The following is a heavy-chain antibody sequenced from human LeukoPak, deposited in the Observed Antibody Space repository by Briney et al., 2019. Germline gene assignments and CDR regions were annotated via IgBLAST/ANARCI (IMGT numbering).Heavy chain of an antibody. J-gene: IGHJ3*02. Sequence: GGSLRLSCAASGFTFDDLAMHWVRQSPGKGLEWVSGSSWDSSRLGYADSVKGRFTISRDNAKNSLYLEMKSLRAEDTGLYYCAKAYDSSGLFNAFDIWGQGTMVTVSS. CDR3: AKAYDSSGLFNAFDI. CDR2: SSWDSSRL. CDR1: GFTFDDLA. V-gene: IGHV3-9*01. D-gene: IGHD3-22*01.